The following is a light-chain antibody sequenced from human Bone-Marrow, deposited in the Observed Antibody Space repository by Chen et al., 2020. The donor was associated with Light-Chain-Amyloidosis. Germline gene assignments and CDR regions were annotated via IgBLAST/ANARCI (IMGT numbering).Light chain of an antibody. CDR2: GAS. CDR3: HQYNNWPGT. CDR1: QSVISK. J-gene: IGKJ3*01. V-gene: IGKV3-15*01. Sequence: EIVMTQSPATLSVSPGERATLSCRASQSVISKLAWYQHKPGQAPRLLISGASTRATDVPARFSSSESGTEFTLTISSLQSEDFAVYYCHQYNNWPGTFGPGTTVDIK.